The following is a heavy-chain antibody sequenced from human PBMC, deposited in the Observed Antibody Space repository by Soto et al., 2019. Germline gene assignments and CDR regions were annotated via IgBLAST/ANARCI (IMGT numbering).Heavy chain of an antibody. CDR2: IYYSGST. J-gene: IGHJ5*02. CDR1: GGSISSGGYY. CDR3: ARGSYYDSSGYYGP. Sequence: QVQLQESGPGLVKPSQTLSLTCTVSGGSISSGGYYWSWIRQHPGKGLEWIGYIYYSGSTYYNPSLRGRVTISVDTSNNQFSLRLSSVTAADTAVYFCARGSYYDSSGYYGPWGQGTLVTVSS. V-gene: IGHV4-31*03. D-gene: IGHD3-22*01.